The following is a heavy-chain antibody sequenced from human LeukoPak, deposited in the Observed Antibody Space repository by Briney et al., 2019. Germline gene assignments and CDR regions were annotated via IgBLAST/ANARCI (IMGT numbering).Heavy chain of an antibody. J-gene: IGHJ4*02. CDR2: IWNDGSNK. CDR3: ARGGYYDSSGYYGRLDY. V-gene: IGHV3-33*01. Sequence: GRSLRLSCAASGFTFRSYGMHWVRQAPGKGLEWVAVIWNDGSNKHYADSVKGRFTISRDNSKNTLFLQMNSLRAEDTAVYSCARGGYYDSSGYYGRLDYWGQGTLVTVSS. CDR1: GFTFRSYG. D-gene: IGHD3-22*01.